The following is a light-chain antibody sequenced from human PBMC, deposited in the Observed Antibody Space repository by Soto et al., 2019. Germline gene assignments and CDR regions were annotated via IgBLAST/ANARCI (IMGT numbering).Light chain of an antibody. CDR1: QSVLYSSNDKNY. CDR2: WAS. J-gene: IGKJ1*01. V-gene: IGKV4-1*01. CDR3: QQYYRTPTWT. Sequence: DIVMTQSPDSLAVSLGERATINCRSSQSVLYSSNDKNYLAWYQQKAGQPPKLLIYWASTRESGVPDRFSGSGSGTDFTLTISSLQAEDVAVYYCQQYYRTPTWTFGQGTKVDI.